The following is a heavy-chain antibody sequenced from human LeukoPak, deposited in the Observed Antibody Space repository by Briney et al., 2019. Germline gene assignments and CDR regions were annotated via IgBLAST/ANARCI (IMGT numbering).Heavy chain of an antibody. V-gene: IGHV1-3*01. D-gene: IGHD5-24*01. J-gene: IGHJ4*02. Sequence: ASVKVSGKASGYTFTSYAMHWVRPAPGQRLEWMACFHACNGNTKYSQKFQGRLTITRDTSASTAYMELSSLRSEDTAVDDCARERGADDGVDDWGQGTLVPVSS. CDR2: FHACNGNT. CDR1: GYTFTSYA. CDR3: ARERGADDGVDD.